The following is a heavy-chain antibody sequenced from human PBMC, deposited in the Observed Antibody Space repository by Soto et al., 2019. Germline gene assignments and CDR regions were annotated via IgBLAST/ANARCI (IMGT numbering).Heavy chain of an antibody. J-gene: IGHJ3*02. Sequence: KPSETLSLTCTVSGGSISSGDYYWSWIRQPPGKGLEWIGYIYYSGSTYYNPSLKSRVTISVDTSKNQFSLKLSSVTAADTAVYYCARVKRGTMIVVVRDVFDIWAQGTMVTGSS. CDR2: IYYSGST. V-gene: IGHV4-30-4*01. CDR3: ARVKRGTMIVVVRDVFDI. D-gene: IGHD3-22*01. CDR1: GGSISSGDYY.